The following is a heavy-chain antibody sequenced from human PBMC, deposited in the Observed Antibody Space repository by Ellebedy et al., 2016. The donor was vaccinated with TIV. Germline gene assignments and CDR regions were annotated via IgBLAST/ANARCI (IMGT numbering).Heavy chain of an antibody. CDR3: VRDAGRDGYNSRGPGYFDY. CDR2: LTNTSRTV. J-gene: IGHJ4*02. CDR1: GFTFSKFC. D-gene: IGHD5-24*01. Sequence: GGSLRLSCAASGFTFSKFCMNWVRQAPGKGLEWISYLTNTSRTVYYADSVKGRFTISRDNAKNSLYLQMNSLTAEDTAVYYCVRDAGRDGYNSRGPGYFDYWGQGALVTVSA. V-gene: IGHV3-48*04.